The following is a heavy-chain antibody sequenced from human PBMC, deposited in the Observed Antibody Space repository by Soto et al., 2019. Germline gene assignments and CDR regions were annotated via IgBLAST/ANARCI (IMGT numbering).Heavy chain of an antibody. D-gene: IGHD6-13*01. J-gene: IGHJ4*02. CDR2: IYYSGST. CDR1: GGSINNHY. Sequence: PSETLSLTCTVSGGSINNHYWSWIRQPPGKGLEWIGYIYYSGSTYYNPSLRSRITISVDTSKNQFSLKLASVTAADTAVYYCARRSGAGDFDFWGQGTLVTVSS. CDR3: ARRSGAGDFDF. V-gene: IGHV4-59*04.